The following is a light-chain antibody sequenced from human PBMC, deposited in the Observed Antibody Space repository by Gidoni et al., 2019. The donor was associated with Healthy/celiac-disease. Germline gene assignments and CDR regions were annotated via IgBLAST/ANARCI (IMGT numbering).Light chain of an antibody. CDR2: EAS. CDR3: QQYDNLPLT. Sequence: DIQMTQSPSSLSASVGDRVPITCQASQDISNYLNWYQQKPGKAPKLLIYEASNLETGVPSRFSGSGSGTDFTFTISSLQPEDIATYYCQQYDNLPLTFGGGTKVEIK. CDR1: QDISNY. V-gene: IGKV1-33*01. J-gene: IGKJ4*02.